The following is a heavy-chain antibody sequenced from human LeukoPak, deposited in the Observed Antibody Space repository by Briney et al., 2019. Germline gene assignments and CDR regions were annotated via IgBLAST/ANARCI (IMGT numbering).Heavy chain of an antibody. CDR3: ARDLGQWRFDY. D-gene: IGHD6-19*01. CDR1: GYSFTNYW. CDR2: INPNSGGT. Sequence: GESLKISCKGSGYSFTNYWIGWVRQMPGKGLEWMGWINPNSGGTNYAQKFQGRVTMTRDTSISTAYMELSRLRSDDTAVYYCARDLGQWRFDYWGQGTLVTVSS. J-gene: IGHJ4*02. V-gene: IGHV1-2*02.